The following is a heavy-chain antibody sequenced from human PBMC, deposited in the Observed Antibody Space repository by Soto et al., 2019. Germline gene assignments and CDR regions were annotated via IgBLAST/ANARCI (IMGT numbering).Heavy chain of an antibody. Sequence: EVQLVESGGGLVQPGGSLRLSCAVSGFTFSSFWMHWVRQAPGEGLVWVSRINTDGSSTSYADSVKGRFTISRDNAKNTLYLQMHSLRVEDTAMYSCAKRGVDTFGFSYWGQATLVTVSS. D-gene: IGHD3-10*01. CDR2: INTDGSST. J-gene: IGHJ4*02. V-gene: IGHV3-74*01. CDR3: AKRGVDTFGFSY. CDR1: GFTFSSFW.